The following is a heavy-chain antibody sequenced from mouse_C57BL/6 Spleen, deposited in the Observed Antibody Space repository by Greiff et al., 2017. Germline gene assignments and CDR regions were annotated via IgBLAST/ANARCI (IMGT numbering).Heavy chain of an antibody. CDR2: IYPGSGNI. J-gene: IGHJ2*01. CDR1: GYSFTSYY. V-gene: IGHV1-66*01. D-gene: IGHD1-1*01. Sequence: VKLQESGPELVKPGASVKISCKASGYSFTSYYIHWVKQRPGQGLEWIGWIYPGSGNIKYNEKFKGKATLPADTSSSTAYMQLSSLTSEDSAVYYWARRGFITTVVATRDYFDYWGQGTTLTVSS. CDR3: ARRGFITTVVATRDYFDY.